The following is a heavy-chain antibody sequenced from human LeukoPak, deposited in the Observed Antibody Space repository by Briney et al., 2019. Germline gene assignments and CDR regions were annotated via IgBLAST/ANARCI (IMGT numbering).Heavy chain of an antibody. D-gene: IGHD2-15*01. V-gene: IGHV4-61*05. CDR3: ARSSCSGGSCRAPGDY. J-gene: IGHJ4*02. Sequence: SETLSLTCTVSGVSITNSNYYWGWIRQPPGKGLEWIGYIYYSGSTNYNPSLKSRVTISVDTSKNQFSLKLSSVTAADTAVYYCARSSCSGGSCRAPGDYWGQGTLVTVSS. CDR2: IYYSGST. CDR1: GVSITNSNYY.